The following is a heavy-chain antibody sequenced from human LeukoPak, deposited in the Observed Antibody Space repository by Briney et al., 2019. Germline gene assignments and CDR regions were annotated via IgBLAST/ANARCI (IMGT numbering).Heavy chain of an antibody. CDR3: AKDLPMPPRGY. D-gene: IGHD2-2*01. V-gene: IGHV3-23*01. CDR1: GFTFSSYA. Sequence: GGSLRLSCAASGFTFSSYAMSWVRQAPGKGLEWVSAIIGSGGSTYYADSVKGRLTISRDNSKNTLYLQMNSLRAEDTAVYYCAKDLPMPPRGYWGQGTLVTVSS. J-gene: IGHJ4*02. CDR2: IIGSGGST.